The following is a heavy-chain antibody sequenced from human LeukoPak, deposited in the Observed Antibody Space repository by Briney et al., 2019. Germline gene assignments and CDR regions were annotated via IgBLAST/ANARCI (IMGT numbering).Heavy chain of an antibody. Sequence: PSETLSLTCAVYGGSFSGYYWSWIRQHPGKGLEWIGYIYYSGSTYYNPSLKSRVTISVDTSKNQFFLNLSSVTAADTAVYYCAGLVGRYSSGLYYYYFDYWGQGTLVTVSS. CDR1: GGSFSGYY. CDR2: IYYSGST. J-gene: IGHJ4*02. D-gene: IGHD3-22*01. V-gene: IGHV4-31*11. CDR3: AGLVGRYSSGLYYYYFDY.